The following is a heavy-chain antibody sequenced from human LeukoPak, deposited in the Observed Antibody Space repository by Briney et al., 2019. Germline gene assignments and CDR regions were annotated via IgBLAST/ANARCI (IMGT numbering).Heavy chain of an antibody. D-gene: IGHD3-9*01. CDR1: GFTFSSYA. CDR3: AKGLPYYDILTGPISPYFDY. Sequence: GGSLRLSCAASGFTFSSYAMSWVRQAPGKGLEWVSAISGSGGSTYYADSVKGRFTISRDNSKNTLYLQMNSLRAEDTAVYYCAKGLPYYDILTGPISPYFDYWGQGTLVTVSS. V-gene: IGHV3-23*01. J-gene: IGHJ4*02. CDR2: ISGSGGST.